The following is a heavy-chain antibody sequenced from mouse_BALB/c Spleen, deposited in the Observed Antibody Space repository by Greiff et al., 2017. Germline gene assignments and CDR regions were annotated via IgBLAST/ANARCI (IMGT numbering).Heavy chain of an antibody. CDR3: ARYDYDGY. V-gene: IGHV1-7*01. CDR1: GYTFTSYW. D-gene: IGHD2-4*01. J-gene: IGHJ2*01. Sequence: VKLMESGAELAKPGASVKMSCKASGYTFTSYWMHWVKQRPGQGLEWIGYINPSTGYTEYNQKFKDKATLTADKSSSTAYMQLSSLTSEDSAVYYCARYDYDGYWGQGTTLTVSS. CDR2: INPSTGYT.